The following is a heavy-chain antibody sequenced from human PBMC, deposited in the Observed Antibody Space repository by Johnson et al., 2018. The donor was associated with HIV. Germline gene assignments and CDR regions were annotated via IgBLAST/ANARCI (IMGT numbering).Heavy chain of an antibody. CDR1: GFTVSSNY. CDR2: ISGGEDDT. J-gene: IGHJ3*02. Sequence: QLVESGGGVMRPGGSLRLSCAASGFTVSSNYMSWVRQAPGKGLEWVSFISGGEDDTYYADSVKGRFTISRDNSKTTLYLQMNSLRDEDTAVYYCANSLLLDAFNIWGQGTMVTVSS. V-gene: IGHV3-23*04. CDR3: ANSLLLDAFNI.